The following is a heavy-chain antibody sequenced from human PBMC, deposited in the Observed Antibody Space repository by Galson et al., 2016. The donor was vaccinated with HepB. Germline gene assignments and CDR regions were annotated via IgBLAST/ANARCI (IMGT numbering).Heavy chain of an antibody. Sequence: SLRLSCAASGFTFSSYGMHWVRQAPGKGLEWVAAIWYDGSNKYYTDSVKGRFTISRDNSKNTLYVQMNSLRLEDTAVYYYARGEGYFEWLSVFFDHWGQGTLVSVSS. CDR3: ARGEGYFEWLSVFFDH. V-gene: IGHV3-33*01. CDR2: IWYDGSNK. D-gene: IGHD3-9*01. J-gene: IGHJ4*02. CDR1: GFTFSSYG.